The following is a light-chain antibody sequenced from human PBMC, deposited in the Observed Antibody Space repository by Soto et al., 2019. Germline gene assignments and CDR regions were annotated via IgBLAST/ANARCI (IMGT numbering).Light chain of an antibody. CDR1: QSISSW. CDR2: DAS. Sequence: DIQMTQSPSTLSASVGDRVTITCRASQSISSWLAWYQQKPGKAPKLLIYDASSLEGGVPSRFSGSGSGTEFTLTISSLQPDDFATYYCQQYNSYSPYTFGQGTKVDIK. CDR3: QQYNSYSPYT. V-gene: IGKV1-5*01. J-gene: IGKJ2*01.